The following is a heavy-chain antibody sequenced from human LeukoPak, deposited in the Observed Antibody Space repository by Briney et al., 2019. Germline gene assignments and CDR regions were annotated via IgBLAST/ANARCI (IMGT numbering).Heavy chain of an antibody. CDR2: INPDGSTT. V-gene: IGHV3-74*03. CDR3: AREINKWFDP. CDR1: GFTFSSHW. Sequence: QPGGSLRLSCAASGFTFSSHWMHWVRQAPGEGLVWVSRINPDGSTTKNADSVEGRFTISGDNARSTVFLQLNSLRAEDTAVYYCAREINKWFDPWGQGTLVTVSS. J-gene: IGHJ5*02.